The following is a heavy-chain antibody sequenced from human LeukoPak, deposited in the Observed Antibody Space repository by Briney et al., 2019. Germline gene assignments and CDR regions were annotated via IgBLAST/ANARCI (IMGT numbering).Heavy chain of an antibody. Sequence: PGGSLRLSCAASGFTVSSNYMSWVRQAPGKGLEWVSSISSSSSYIYYADSVKGRFTISRDNSKNTLYLQMNSLRAEDTAVYYCASADYYDSSGYYRLDYWGQGTLVTVSS. CDR1: GFTVSSNY. CDR2: ISSSSSYI. D-gene: IGHD3-22*01. J-gene: IGHJ4*02. CDR3: ASADYYDSSGYYRLDY. V-gene: IGHV3-21*01.